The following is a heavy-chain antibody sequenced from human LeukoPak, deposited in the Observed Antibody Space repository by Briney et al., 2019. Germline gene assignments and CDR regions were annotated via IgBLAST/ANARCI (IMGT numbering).Heavy chain of an antibody. CDR1: GGSFSGYY. V-gene: IGHV4-34*01. CDR2: INHSGST. CDR3: ARVSSSWYQDWYFDL. D-gene: IGHD6-13*01. Sequence: SETLSLTCAVYGGSFSGYYWSWIRQPPGKGLEWIGEINHSGSTNYNPSLKSRVSMSVDTSKRQFSLKLSSVTAADTAVYYCARVSSSWYQDWYFDLWGRGTVVTVSS. J-gene: IGHJ2*01.